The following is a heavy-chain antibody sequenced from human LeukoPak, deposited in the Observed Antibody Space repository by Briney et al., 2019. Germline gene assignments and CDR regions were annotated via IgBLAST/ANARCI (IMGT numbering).Heavy chain of an antibody. CDR2: ISGSGGST. J-gene: IGHJ4*02. CDR3: AKRRRIAVAGTDSYYFDY. Sequence: GGSLRLSCAASGFTFSSYAMSWVRQAPGKGLEWVSAISGSGGSTYYADSVKGRFTISRDNSKNTLYLQMNSLRAEDTAVYYCAKRRRIAVAGTDSYYFDYWGQGTLVTVSS. CDR1: GFTFSSYA. D-gene: IGHD6-19*01. V-gene: IGHV3-23*01.